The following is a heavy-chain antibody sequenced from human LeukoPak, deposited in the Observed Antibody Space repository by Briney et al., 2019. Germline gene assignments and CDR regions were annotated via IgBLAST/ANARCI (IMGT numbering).Heavy chain of an antibody. V-gene: IGHV1-69*13. CDR3: ARDPPNCTNGVCP. Sequence: SVKVSCKASGGTFGSYFISWVRQAPGQGLEWMGGIIPIFGTANYAQKFQGRVTITADESTSTAYMELSSLRSEDTAVYYCARDPPNCTNGVCPWGQGTLVTVSS. J-gene: IGHJ5*02. D-gene: IGHD2-8*01. CDR1: GGTFGSYF. CDR2: IIPIFGTA.